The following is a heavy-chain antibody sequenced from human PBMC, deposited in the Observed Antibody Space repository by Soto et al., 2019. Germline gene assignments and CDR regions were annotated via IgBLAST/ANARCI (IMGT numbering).Heavy chain of an antibody. CDR1: GGSMSSGIYC. Sequence: PSETLPLTCTVSGGSMSSGIYCWSWIRQPPGKGLEWIAFISYSGTAHYSASLRSRVSISVDTSKNQFSLDLSSVTAADTAVYYCATMGTPVTGLYYFDYWGQGTLVTVSS. CDR3: ATMGTPVTGLYYFDY. D-gene: IGHD4-17*01. CDR2: ISYSGTA. J-gene: IGHJ4*02. V-gene: IGHV4-30-4*01.